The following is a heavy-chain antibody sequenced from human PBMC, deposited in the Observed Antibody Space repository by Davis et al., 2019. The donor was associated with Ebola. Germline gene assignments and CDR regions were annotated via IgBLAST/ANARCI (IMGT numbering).Heavy chain of an antibody. CDR3: AREEGYCSGGSCYSGPFDY. J-gene: IGHJ4*02. Sequence: MPSETLSLTCAVYGGSFSGYYCSWIRQPPGKGLEWIGEINHSGSTNYNPSLKSRVTISVDTSKNQFSLKLSSVTAADTAVYYCAREEGYCSGGSCYSGPFDYWGQGTLVTVSS. V-gene: IGHV4-34*01. D-gene: IGHD2-15*01. CDR2: INHSGST. CDR1: GGSFSGYY.